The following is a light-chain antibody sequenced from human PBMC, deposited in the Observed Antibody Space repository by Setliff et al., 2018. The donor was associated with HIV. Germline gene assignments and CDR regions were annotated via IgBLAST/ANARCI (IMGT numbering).Light chain of an antibody. CDR3: QQYYSYSPVT. CDR1: QSISSW. Sequence: DIQMTQSPSTLSASVGDRVTITCRASQSISSWLAWYQQKPGKAPKLLIYKASSLESGVPSRFSGSGSGTEFTLTISSLQPDDFATYYCQQYYSYSPVTFGGGTKVDIK. V-gene: IGKV1-5*03. J-gene: IGKJ4*01. CDR2: KAS.